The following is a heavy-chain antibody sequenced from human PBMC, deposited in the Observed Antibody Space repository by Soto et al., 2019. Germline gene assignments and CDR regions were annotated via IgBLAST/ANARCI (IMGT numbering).Heavy chain of an antibody. V-gene: IGHV4-34*01. CDR2: INHSGST. D-gene: IGHD3-10*01. Sequence: SETLSLTCAVYGGSFSCYYWSWIRQPPGKGLEWIGEINHSGSTNYNPSLKSRVTISVDTSKNQFSLKLSSVTAADTAVYYCATHNRYYYXSGSYYIGHLYYYGMDVWGQGTTVTVSS. CDR1: GGSFSCYY. J-gene: IGHJ6*02. CDR3: ATHNRYYYXSGSYYIGHLYYYGMDV.